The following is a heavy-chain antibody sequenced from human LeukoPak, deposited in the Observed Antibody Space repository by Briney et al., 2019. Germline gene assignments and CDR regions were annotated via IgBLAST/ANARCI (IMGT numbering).Heavy chain of an antibody. CDR1: IGFIRGYN. D-gene: IGHD3-22*01. Sequence: SETLSLTCSVCIGFIRGYNWWSWVRQAPGRGLEWIGFVYSTGSTNYNPSLRSRVTLSIDTSKSQFSLALTSLTAADTAIYYCARGTRSYFYDSYGYENDYYYMDVWGTGTTVTVSS. J-gene: IGHJ6*03. CDR2: VYSTGST. V-gene: IGHV4-59*01. CDR3: ARGTRSYFYDSYGYENDYYYMDV.